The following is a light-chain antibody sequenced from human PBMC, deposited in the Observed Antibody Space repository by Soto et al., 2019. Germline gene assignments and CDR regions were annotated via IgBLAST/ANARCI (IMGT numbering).Light chain of an antibody. CDR2: GNS. Sequence: QSVLTQPPSVSGAPGQRVTISCTGSSSNIGAGYDVHWYQQLPGTAPKLLIYGNSNRPSGVPERFSGSKSGTSASLAITGLQAEDEAEYYCQSYDSSLSGVVFGGGTKLTVL. J-gene: IGLJ2*01. CDR1: SSNIGAGYD. CDR3: QSYDSSLSGVV. V-gene: IGLV1-40*01.